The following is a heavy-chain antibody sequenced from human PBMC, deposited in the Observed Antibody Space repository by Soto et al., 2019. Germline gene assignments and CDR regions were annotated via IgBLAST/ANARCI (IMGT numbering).Heavy chain of an antibody. CDR3: ARDGCPFDY. D-gene: IGHD2-15*01. CDR2: FSSRSSTI. CDR1: GPTVSSCI. J-gene: IGHJ4*02. V-gene: IGHV3-48*02. Sequence: GFLKRSVAASGPTVSSCIMNCVRQAPGKGLEWVSYFSSRSSTIYYADWVKGRCTISRDNAKNSLDLQMNSLRDEDTAVYYCARDGCPFDYWGQGTLDT.